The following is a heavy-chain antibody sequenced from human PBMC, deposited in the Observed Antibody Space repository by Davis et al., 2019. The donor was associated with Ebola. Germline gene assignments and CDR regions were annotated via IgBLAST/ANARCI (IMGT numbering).Heavy chain of an antibody. CDR3: ARGSTMVQGVINPYYGMDV. V-gene: IGHV1-2*02. Sequence: ASVKVSCKASGGTFSSYAISWVRQAPGQGLEWMGWINPNSGGTNYAQKFQGRVTMTRDTSISTAYMELSRLRSDDTAVYYCARGSTMVQGVINPYYGMDVWGQGTTVTVSS. J-gene: IGHJ6*02. CDR1: GGTFSSYA. D-gene: IGHD3-10*01. CDR2: INPNSGGT.